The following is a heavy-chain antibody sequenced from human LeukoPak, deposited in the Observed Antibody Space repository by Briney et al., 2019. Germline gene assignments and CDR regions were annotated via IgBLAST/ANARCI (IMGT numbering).Heavy chain of an antibody. V-gene: IGHV3-74*01. CDR1: GFTFSSYW. D-gene: IGHD3-10*01. CDR2: IKGDGIST. Sequence: GGSPRLSCAASGFTFSSYWMNWARHAPGQGLVWVSRIKGDGISTNYADSVRGRFTISRDNAEDSLYLQMNSLRDEDTAVYYCARAPMVRGVITSFDQWGQGTLVTVPS. CDR3: ARAPMVRGVITSFDQ. J-gene: IGHJ4*02.